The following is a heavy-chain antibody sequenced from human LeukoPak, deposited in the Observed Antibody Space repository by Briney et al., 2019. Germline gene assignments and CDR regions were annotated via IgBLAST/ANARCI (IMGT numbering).Heavy chain of an antibody. CDR2: ISSSSSYI. Sequence: GGSLRLSCAASGFTFSSYSMNWVRQAPGKGLEWVSSISSSSSYIYYADSVKGRFTISRDNAKNSLYLQMNSLRAEDTAVYYCARLFVYGSGAEAFDYWGQGALVTVSS. V-gene: IGHV3-21*01. J-gene: IGHJ4*02. D-gene: IGHD3-10*01. CDR1: GFTFSSYS. CDR3: ARLFVYGSGAEAFDY.